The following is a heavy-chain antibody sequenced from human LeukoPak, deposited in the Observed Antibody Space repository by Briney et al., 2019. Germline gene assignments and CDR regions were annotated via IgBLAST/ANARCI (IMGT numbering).Heavy chain of an antibody. D-gene: IGHD3-22*01. Sequence: GGSLRLSCAASGFTFSNYAMHWVRQTPGKGLEWVAVISSDVSNKFYADSVKGRFTISRDNSKNTLFLQMNSLRAEDTAVYYCARTAGDSSGYYHDYWGQGTQVTVPS. CDR2: ISSDVSNK. J-gene: IGHJ4*02. CDR1: GFTFSNYA. CDR3: ARTAGDSSGYYHDY. V-gene: IGHV3-30-3*01.